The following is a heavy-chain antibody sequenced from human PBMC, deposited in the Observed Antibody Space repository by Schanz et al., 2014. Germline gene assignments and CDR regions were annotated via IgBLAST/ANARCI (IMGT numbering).Heavy chain of an antibody. Sequence: EVQLVEYGGGLVQPGESLRLSCAASGFTFSDSWMHWVRQAPGKGLVWVSRTSNDGSFTTFADSVKGRFTISRDNTKNSVFLQMSSLRVEDTGLYFCARDPVEGAPTPYYFDSWGPGTLVTVSS. CDR2: TSNDGSFT. V-gene: IGHV3-74*01. CDR3: ARDPVEGAPTPYYFDS. CDR1: GFTFSDSW. D-gene: IGHD1-26*01. J-gene: IGHJ4*02.